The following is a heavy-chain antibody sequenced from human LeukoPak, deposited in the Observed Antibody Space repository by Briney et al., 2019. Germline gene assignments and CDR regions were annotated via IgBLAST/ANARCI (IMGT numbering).Heavy chain of an antibody. J-gene: IGHJ1*01. D-gene: IGHD3-3*01. CDR3: ARDRSGYPRPEYFQY. V-gene: IGHV4-38-2*02. CDR1: GYSISSGYY. Sequence: SETLSLTCTVSGYSISSGYYWDWIRQPPGKGLEWIGSIYHSGSTYYNPSLKSRVAISVDTSKNQFSLRLISVTAADTAVYYCARDRSGYPRPEYFQYWGQGTLVTVSS. CDR2: IYHSGST.